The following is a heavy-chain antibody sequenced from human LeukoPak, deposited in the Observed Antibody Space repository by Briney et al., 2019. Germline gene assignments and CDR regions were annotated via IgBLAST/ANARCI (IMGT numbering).Heavy chain of an antibody. V-gene: IGHV4-59*08. CDR3: ARRPHNWGFDY. CDR1: GDSFSSYY. J-gene: IGHJ4*02. CDR2: ICNRGNT. D-gene: IGHD7-27*01. Sequence: SETLSLTCTVSGDSFSSYYWSWIRQPPGKGLEWIGHICNRGNTHYNPSLKSRVTISVDTSKNQFSLTLNSVTAADTAVFYCARRPHNWGFDYWGQGTLVTVSS.